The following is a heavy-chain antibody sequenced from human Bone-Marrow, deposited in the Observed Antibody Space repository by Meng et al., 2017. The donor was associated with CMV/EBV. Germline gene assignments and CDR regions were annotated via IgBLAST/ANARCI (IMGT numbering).Heavy chain of an antibody. Sequence: GESLKISCAASGFTFSSYWMHWVRQAPGKGLVWVSRINSGGSSTSYADSVKGRFTISRDNAKNTLYLQMNSLRAEDTAVYYCAREAASGWYPYYYYGMDVWGQGTTVTVSS. J-gene: IGHJ6*02. CDR2: INSGGSST. CDR1: GFTFSSYW. D-gene: IGHD6-19*01. V-gene: IGHV3-74*01. CDR3: AREAASGWYPYYYYGMDV.